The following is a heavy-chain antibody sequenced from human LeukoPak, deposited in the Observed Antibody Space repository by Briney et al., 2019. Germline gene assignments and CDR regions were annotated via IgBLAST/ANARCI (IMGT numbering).Heavy chain of an antibody. Sequence: GGSLRLSCVASGFTFMSYAMNWVRQAPGKGLEWVSGISGSGDSTYYADSVKGRFTISRDNSKNTLYLQMNSLRADDTAVYYCSTESVGSYGPWGYWGQGTLVTVSS. J-gene: IGHJ4*02. CDR1: GFTFMSYA. D-gene: IGHD5-18*01. V-gene: IGHV3-23*01. CDR2: ISGSGDST. CDR3: STESVGSYGPWGY.